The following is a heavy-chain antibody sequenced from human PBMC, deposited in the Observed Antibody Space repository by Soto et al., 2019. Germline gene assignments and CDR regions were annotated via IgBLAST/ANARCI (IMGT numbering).Heavy chain of an antibody. V-gene: IGHV1-69*12. J-gene: IGHJ6*02. Sequence: QVQLVQSGAEVKKPGSSVKVSCKASGGTFSSYAISWVRQAPGQGLEWMGGIIPMFRTADYAQKFQGRVTITADESTSTAYMELSSLRSEDTAVYYCASVETQRYYYGMDVWGQGTTVTVSS. CDR3: ASVETQRYYYGMDV. CDR1: GGTFSSYA. CDR2: IIPMFRTA. D-gene: IGHD2-15*01.